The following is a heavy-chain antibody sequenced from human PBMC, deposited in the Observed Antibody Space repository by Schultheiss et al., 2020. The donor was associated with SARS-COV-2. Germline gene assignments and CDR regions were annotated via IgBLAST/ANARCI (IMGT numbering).Heavy chain of an antibody. CDR2: TRNKANSYTT. V-gene: IGHV3-72*01. J-gene: IGHJ3*02. CDR3: TRHQPYGDFFENAFDI. Sequence: GESLKISCAASGFSFSDHYMDWVRQAPGKGLEWVGRTRNKANSYTTEYAASVKGRFTISRDDSKNSLYLQMNSLKTEDTAVYYCTRHQPYGDFFENAFDIWGQGTMVTVSS. D-gene: IGHD4-17*01. CDR1: GFSFSDHY.